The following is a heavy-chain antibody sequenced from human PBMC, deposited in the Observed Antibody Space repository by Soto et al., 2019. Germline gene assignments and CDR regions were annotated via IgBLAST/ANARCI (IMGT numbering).Heavy chain of an antibody. D-gene: IGHD2-15*01. Sequence: GASVKVSCKASGYTFTYRYLHWVRQASGQALEWMGWITPFNGNTNYAQKFQDRVTITRDRSMSTAYMELSSLRSEDTAMYYCATGVNSGGSRYVVGWFDPWGQGTLVTVSS. CDR1: GYTFTYRY. J-gene: IGHJ5*02. CDR3: ATGVNSGGSRYVVGWFDP. V-gene: IGHV1-45*02. CDR2: ITPFNGNT.